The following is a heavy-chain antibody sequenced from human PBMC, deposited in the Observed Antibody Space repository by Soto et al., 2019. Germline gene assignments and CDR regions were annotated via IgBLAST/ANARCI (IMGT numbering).Heavy chain of an antibody. Sequence: SVKVSCKASGGTFGSYAISWVRQAPGQGLEWMGGIIPIFGTANYAQKFQGRVTITADESTSTAYMELSSLRSEDTAVYYCASKRAVRYFDWLSTGYYFDYWGQGTLVTVSS. V-gene: IGHV1-69*13. CDR3: ASKRAVRYFDWLSTGYYFDY. CDR2: IIPIFGTA. CDR1: GGTFGSYA. D-gene: IGHD3-9*01. J-gene: IGHJ4*02.